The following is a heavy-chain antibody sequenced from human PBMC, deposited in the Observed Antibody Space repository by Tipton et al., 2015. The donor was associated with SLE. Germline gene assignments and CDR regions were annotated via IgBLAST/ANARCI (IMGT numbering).Heavy chain of an antibody. Sequence: TLSLTCTVSSASVSSGSYYWSWIRQPPGQGLEWLGQIYYSGGSNTNPSLDSLFTISLDTSRNQFSLILTSVTASDTAVYYCAIDSVGFDHWGQGALVTVSS. D-gene: IGHD2-15*01. CDR3: AIDSVGFDH. J-gene: IGHJ4*02. CDR1: SASVSSGSYY. CDR2: IYYSGGS. V-gene: IGHV4-61*01.